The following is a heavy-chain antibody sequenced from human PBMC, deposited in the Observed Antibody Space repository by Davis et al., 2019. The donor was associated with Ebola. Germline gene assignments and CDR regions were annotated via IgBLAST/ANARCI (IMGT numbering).Heavy chain of an antibody. CDR2: IKSKTDGGTT. J-gene: IGHJ4*02. V-gene: IGHV3-15*01. CDR1: GFTFSNAW. D-gene: IGHD3-22*01. Sequence: GGSLRLSCAASGFTFSNAWMSWVRQAPGKGLEWVGRIKSKTDGGTTDYAAPVKGRFTISRDDSKNTLYLQMNSLKTEDTAVYYCTTEGEYYYDSSGYYYFDYWGQGTLVTVSS. CDR3: TTEGEYYYDSSGYYYFDY.